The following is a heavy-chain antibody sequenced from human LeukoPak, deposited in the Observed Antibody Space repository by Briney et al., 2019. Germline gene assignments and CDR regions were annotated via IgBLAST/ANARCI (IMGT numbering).Heavy chain of an antibody. Sequence: SETLSLTCSVSGDTISGYYWSWVRQPPGKGLEWIGYIFSSGNTEYNPSLESRVTISVDTSNNQFSLRLSSVTAADTAVYYCARLATYGDFSDWGQGTLVTVSS. CDR1: GDTISGYY. V-gene: IGHV4-59*08. CDR2: IFSSGNT. CDR3: ARLATYGDFSD. D-gene: IGHD4-17*01. J-gene: IGHJ4*02.